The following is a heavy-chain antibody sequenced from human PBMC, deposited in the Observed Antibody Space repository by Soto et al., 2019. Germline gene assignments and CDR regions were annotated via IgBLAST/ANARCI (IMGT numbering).Heavy chain of an antibody. CDR1: GFNFRGYA. J-gene: IGHJ4*02. D-gene: IGHD2-21*01. CDR3: AKGRDGYNPQGGY. CDR2: ISATGGTT. Sequence: DVRLLESGGSLVQPGGSLRLSCAAAGFNFRGYAISWVRQAPGKGLEWVSGISATGGTTYYVDSVKGRFTISREKSKNTLYLQMNSLRAGDTAVYYCAKGRDGYNPQGGYWGQGTLVTVSS. V-gene: IGHV3-23*01.